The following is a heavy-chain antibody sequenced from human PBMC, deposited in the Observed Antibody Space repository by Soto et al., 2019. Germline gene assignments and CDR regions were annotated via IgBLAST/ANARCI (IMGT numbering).Heavy chain of an antibody. CDR1: GVTFSTYA. Sequence: SLRLSCIASGVTFSTYAMSWVSQAPGKGLEWVSGLTGSGGTTFYADSVKGRFTISRDNSNNTLYLEMNSLRAEDTAVYYCAKQRADFGSGSDTYYFDYWGQGTLVTVSS. V-gene: IGHV3-23*01. D-gene: IGHD3-10*01. J-gene: IGHJ4*02. CDR2: LTGSGGTT. CDR3: AKQRADFGSGSDTYYFDY.